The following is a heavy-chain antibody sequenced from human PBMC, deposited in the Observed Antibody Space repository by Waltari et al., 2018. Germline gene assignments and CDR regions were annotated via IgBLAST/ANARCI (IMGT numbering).Heavy chain of an antibody. J-gene: IGHJ5*02. D-gene: IGHD2-2*01. V-gene: IGHV4-39*07. CDR3: ARMVRGYCSSTSCHTDR. Sequence: QLQLQESGPGLVKPSETLSLTCTVSGGSISSSSYYWGWVRQPAGKGLEWIGSMYYSGTTYYTPSLKSRFTISVDTAKNQCSLRVSSVTAADPAVFYCARMVRGYCSSTSCHTDRWGQGTLVTVSS. CDR1: GGSISSSSYY. CDR2: MYYSGTT.